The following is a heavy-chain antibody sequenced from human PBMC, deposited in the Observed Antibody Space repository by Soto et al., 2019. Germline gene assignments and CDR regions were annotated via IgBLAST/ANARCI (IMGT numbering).Heavy chain of an antibody. CDR3: AVLALSSSGLLPAAMEYCSGGSCYSGTDAFDI. V-gene: IGHV1-69*02. Sequence: ASVKVSCKASGGTFSSYTISWVRQAPGQGLEWMGRIIPILGIANYAQKFQGRVTITADKSTSTAYMELSSLRSEDTAVYYCAVLALSSSGLLPAAMEYCSGGSCYSGTDAFDIWGQGTMVTVSS. CDR2: IIPILGIA. D-gene: IGHD2-15*01. J-gene: IGHJ3*02. CDR1: GGTFSSYT.